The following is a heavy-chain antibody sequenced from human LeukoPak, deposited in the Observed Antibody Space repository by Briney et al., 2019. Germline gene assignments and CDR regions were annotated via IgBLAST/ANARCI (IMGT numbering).Heavy chain of an antibody. D-gene: IGHD3-22*01. CDR3: ARGAYDVAFDI. CDR2: IYHSGST. CDR1: GYSISSGYY. Sequence: SETLSLTCTVSGYSISSGYYWGWIRQPPGKGLEWIGSIYHSGSTYYNPSLKSRVTISVDTSKNQFSLKLSSVTAADTAVYYCARGAYDVAFDIWGQGTMVTVSS. V-gene: IGHV4-38-2*02. J-gene: IGHJ3*02.